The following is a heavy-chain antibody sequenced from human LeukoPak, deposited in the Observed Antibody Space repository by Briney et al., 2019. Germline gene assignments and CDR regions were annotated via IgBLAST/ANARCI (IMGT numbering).Heavy chain of an antibody. CDR3: ARSSYSSSWYENNWFDP. CDR1: GGSISSYY. D-gene: IGHD6-13*01. V-gene: IGHV4-4*08. Sequence: SETLSLTCTVSGGSISSYYWSWIRQPPGKGLEWIGYIYTSGSTNYNPSLKSRVTMSVDTSKNQFSLKLSSVTAADTAVYYCARSSYSSSWYENNWFDPWGQGTLVTVSS. J-gene: IGHJ5*02. CDR2: IYTSGST.